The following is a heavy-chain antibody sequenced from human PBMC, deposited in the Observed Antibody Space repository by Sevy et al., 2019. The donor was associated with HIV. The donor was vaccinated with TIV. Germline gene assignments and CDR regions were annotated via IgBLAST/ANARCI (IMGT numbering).Heavy chain of an antibody. D-gene: IGHD5-18*01. CDR3: AREPLWSTGIDY. CDR2: INAGNGNT. V-gene: IGHV1-3*01. Sequence: ASVKVSCKASGYTFTSYAMHWVRQAPGQRLEWMGWINAGNGNTKYSQKFQGRVTITRDTSASTAYMELSSLRSEDTAVYYCAREPLWSTGIDYWGQGTLVTVSS. J-gene: IGHJ4*02. CDR1: GYTFTSYA.